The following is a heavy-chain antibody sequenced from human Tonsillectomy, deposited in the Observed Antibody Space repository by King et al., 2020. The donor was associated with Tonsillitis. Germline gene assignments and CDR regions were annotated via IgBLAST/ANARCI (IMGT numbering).Heavy chain of an antibody. J-gene: IGHJ4*02. V-gene: IGHV1-2*02. CDR2: INHNSGLT. CDR3: ARASRTTGDISNFYFDY. CDR1: GYTFTGYY. Sequence: QLVQSGAEVKKSGASVKVSCKASGYTFTGYYIHWVRQAPGQGLEWMGWINHNSGLTDYAQKFQGRVTMTTDSSISTAYMVLSRLRSDDTAVYYCARASRTTGDISNFYFDYWGQGTLVTVSS. D-gene: IGHD7-27*01.